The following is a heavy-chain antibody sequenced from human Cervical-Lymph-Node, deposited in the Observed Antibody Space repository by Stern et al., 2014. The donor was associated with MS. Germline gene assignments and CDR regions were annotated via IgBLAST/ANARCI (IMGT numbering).Heavy chain of an antibody. V-gene: IGHV1-69*01. Sequence: QVQLVQSGAEVKKPGSSVKVSCKVSGGTFSSQAINWVRQAPGPGLEWVGGIIPIFGTPNYAPKVQDRVTITADESTSTAYMDLSSLRSEDTAVYYCATPTTVTVGSMDVWGQGTTVTVSS. CDR2: IIPIFGTP. D-gene: IGHD4-17*01. J-gene: IGHJ6*02. CDR3: ATPTTVTVGSMDV. CDR1: GGTFSSQA.